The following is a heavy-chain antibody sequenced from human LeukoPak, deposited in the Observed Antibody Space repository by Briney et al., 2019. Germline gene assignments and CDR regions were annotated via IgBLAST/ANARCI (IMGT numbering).Heavy chain of an antibody. CDR3: ARGGLDPPMYAFDI. D-gene: IGHD3/OR15-3a*01. V-gene: IGHV1-69*13. CDR1: GYTFTNYY. Sequence: SVKVSCKASGYTFTNYYIHWVRQAPGQGLEWMGGIIPIFGTANYAQKFQGRVTITADESTSTAYMELSSLRSEDTAVYYCARGGLDPPMYAFDIWGQGTMVTVSS. J-gene: IGHJ3*02. CDR2: IIPIFGTA.